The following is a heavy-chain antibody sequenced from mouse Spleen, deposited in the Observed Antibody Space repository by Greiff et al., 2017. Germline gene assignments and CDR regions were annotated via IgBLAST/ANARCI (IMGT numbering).Heavy chain of an antibody. CDR1: GYTFTDYE. D-gene: IGHD2-1*01. CDR3: TRILYGNYAFDY. Sequence: QVQLQQSGAELVRPGASVTLSCKASGYTFTDYEMHWVKQTPVHGLEWIGAIDPETGGTAYNQKFKGKAILTADKSSSTAYMELRSLTSEDSAVYYCTRILYGNYAFDYWGQGTTLTVSS. V-gene: IGHV1-15*01. CDR2: IDPETGGT. J-gene: IGHJ2*01.